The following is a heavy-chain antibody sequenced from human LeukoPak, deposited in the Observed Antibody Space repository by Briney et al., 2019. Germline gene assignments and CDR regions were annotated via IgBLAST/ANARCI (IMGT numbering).Heavy chain of an antibody. CDR1: GVTFSSYA. D-gene: IGHD6-13*01. J-gene: IGHJ5*02. CDR2: ISANGGSP. V-gene: IGHV3-23*01. CDR3: AKDGGIAEAGGWFDP. Sequence: GGSLRLSCAASGVTFSSYAMSWVRQAPGKGLEWVSAISANGGSPYYADSVKGRFTISRDNSKNTLYLQMNNLRAEDTAVYYCAKDGGIAEAGGWFDPWGQGTLVTVSS.